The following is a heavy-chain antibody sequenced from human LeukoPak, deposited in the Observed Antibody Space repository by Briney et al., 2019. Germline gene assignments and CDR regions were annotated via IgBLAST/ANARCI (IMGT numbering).Heavy chain of an antibody. V-gene: IGHV1-18*01. J-gene: IGHJ6*02. Sequence: ASVKVSCKASGYTFTSYGISWVRQAPGQGLEWMGWISAYNGNTNYAQKLQGRVTMTTDTSTSTAYMELRSLRSDDTAVYYCARDNLGYCSSTSCYFFPDYGMDVWGQGTTVTVSS. CDR1: GYTFTSYG. D-gene: IGHD2-2*01. CDR2: ISAYNGNT. CDR3: ARDNLGYCSSTSCYFFPDYGMDV.